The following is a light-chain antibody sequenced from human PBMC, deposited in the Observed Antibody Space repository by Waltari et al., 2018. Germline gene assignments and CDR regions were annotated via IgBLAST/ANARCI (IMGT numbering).Light chain of an antibody. CDR2: RNN. Sequence: QSVLTQPPSASGTPGQRVTISCSGLSSNIGSNYVYWYQQLPGTAPKLLIYRNNQRPPGVPDRFSGSKSGTSASLAISGLRSEDEADYYCATWDDSLSGWVFGGGTKLTVL. V-gene: IGLV1-47*01. CDR1: SSNIGSNY. CDR3: ATWDDSLSGWV. J-gene: IGLJ3*02.